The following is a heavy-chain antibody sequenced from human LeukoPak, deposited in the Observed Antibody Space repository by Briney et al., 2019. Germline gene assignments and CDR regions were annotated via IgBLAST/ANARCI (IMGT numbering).Heavy chain of an antibody. V-gene: IGHV1-69*13. CDR3: ARAREACSGGSCYSVDY. CDR2: IIPIFGTA. D-gene: IGHD2-15*01. J-gene: IGHJ4*02. CDR1: GGTFSSYA. Sequence: SVKVSCKASGGTFSSYAISWVRQAPGQGLEWMGGIIPIFGTANYAQKFQGRVTITADESTSTAYMELSSLRSEDTAVYYCARAREACSGGSCYSVDYWGQGTLVTVSS.